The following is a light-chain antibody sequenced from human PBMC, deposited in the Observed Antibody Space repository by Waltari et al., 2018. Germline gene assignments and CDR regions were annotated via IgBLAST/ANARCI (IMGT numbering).Light chain of an antibody. CDR1: QSLLNRNGYHA. CDR2: LTS. V-gene: IGKV2-28*01. CDR3: MQALQTPLT. J-gene: IGKJ3*01. Sequence: DIVMTQSPLYLPVTPGEPASISCRSSQSLLNRNGYHALDWYLQKPGQSPQLLLYLTSKRASGVPVRFSGTGSATDFTLTISRVEPEDVGVYYCMQALQTPLTFGPGTKVDIK.